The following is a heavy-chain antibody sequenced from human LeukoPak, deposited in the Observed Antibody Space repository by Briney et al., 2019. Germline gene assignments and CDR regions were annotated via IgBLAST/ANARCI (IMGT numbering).Heavy chain of an antibody. CDR2: INPNSGGT. J-gene: IGHJ4*02. V-gene: IGHV1-2*02. CDR3: ARELRAAVAGIDY. D-gene: IGHD6-19*01. CDR1: RYTFTGYY. Sequence: ASVKVSCKASRYTFTGYYMHWVRQAPGQGLEWMGWINPNSGGTNYAQKFQGRVTMTRDTSISTAYMELSRLRSDDTAVYYCARELRAAVAGIDYWGQGTLVTVSS.